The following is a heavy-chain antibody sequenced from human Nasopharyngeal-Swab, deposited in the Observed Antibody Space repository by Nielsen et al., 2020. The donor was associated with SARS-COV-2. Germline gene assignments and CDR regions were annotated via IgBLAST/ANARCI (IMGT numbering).Heavy chain of an antibody. CDR2: ISAYNGNT. CDR1: GYTFTSYG. J-gene: IGHJ6*02. V-gene: IGHV1-18*01. CDR3: ARVGITNWDFGFWSGYFGPPYYYYGMDV. D-gene: IGHD3-3*01. Sequence: ASVKVSCKASGYTFTSYGISWVRQAPGQGLEWMGWISAYNGNTNYAQKLRGRVTMTTDTSTSTAYMELRSLRSDDTAVYYCARVGITNWDFGFWSGYFGPPYYYYGMDVWGQGTTVTVSS.